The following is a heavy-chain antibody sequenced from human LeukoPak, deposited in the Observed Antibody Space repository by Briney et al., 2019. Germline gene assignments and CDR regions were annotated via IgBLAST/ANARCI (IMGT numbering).Heavy chain of an antibody. V-gene: IGHV3-7*01. CDR2: IKQDGSEK. CDR3: AKDIAHYYDSSGYRGPYDDGAFDY. J-gene: IGHJ4*02. D-gene: IGHD3-22*01. Sequence: GGSLRLSCAASGFTFSSYWMSWVRQAPGKGLEWVANIKQDGSEKYYVDSVKGRFTISRDNAKNSLYLQMNSLRAEDTAVYYCAKDIAHYYDSSGYRGPYDDGAFDYWGQGTLVTVSS. CDR1: GFTFSSYW.